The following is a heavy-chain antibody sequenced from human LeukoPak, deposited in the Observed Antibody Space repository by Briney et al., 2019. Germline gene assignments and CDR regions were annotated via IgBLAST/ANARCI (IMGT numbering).Heavy chain of an antibody. CDR2: ISSSGNYI. CDR3: ARDHHGSGSYYYH. Sequence: GGSLRLSCAASGFTFSSYSMNWVRQAPGKGLEWVSSISSSGNYIYYADSVRGRFTISRDNARDSLYLQMNSLRAEDTAVYYCARDHHGSGSYYYHWGQGTLVTVSS. D-gene: IGHD3-10*01. V-gene: IGHV3-21*01. J-gene: IGHJ5*02. CDR1: GFTFSSYS.